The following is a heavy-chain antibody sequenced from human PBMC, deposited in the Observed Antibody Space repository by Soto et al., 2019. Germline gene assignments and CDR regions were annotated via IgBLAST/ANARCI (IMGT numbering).Heavy chain of an antibody. V-gene: IGHV4-59*01. J-gene: IGHJ4*02. D-gene: IGHD6-19*01. CDR1: GVSISGCY. Sequence: QVQLQESGPGLVRPSETLSLTCTVSGVSISGCYWSWIRQPPGKGLEWIGYIYYGGSTNYNPSLKSLVTISVDTSKKQISLKLSSVTAADTAVYYCVRGDGSGWSKPDYWGQGTLVTVSS. CDR2: IYYGGST. CDR3: VRGDGSGWSKPDY.